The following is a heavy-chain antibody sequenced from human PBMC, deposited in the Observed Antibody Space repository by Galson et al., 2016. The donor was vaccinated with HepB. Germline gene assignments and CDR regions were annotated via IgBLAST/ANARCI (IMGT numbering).Heavy chain of an antibody. CDR1: GGAISGSSYY. V-gene: IGHV4-39*01. D-gene: IGHD2/OR15-2a*01. J-gene: IGHJ4*02. CDR3: GSCRLVSGPVDY. Sequence: SETLSLTCTVSGGAISGSSYYWGWIRQTPGKGLEWIGSIDYTGSTYYKPSLKSRVTMSVDTSKNQFSLKLSSVTAADTAVYYCGSCRLVSGPVDYWGQGTLVTVSS. CDR2: IDYTGST.